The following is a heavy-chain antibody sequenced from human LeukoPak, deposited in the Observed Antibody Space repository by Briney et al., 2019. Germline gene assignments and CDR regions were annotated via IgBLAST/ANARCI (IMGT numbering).Heavy chain of an antibody. CDR3: ARDSSY. V-gene: IGHV4-30-4*08. Sequence: SQTLSLTCTVSSGSISSGDYYWRWIRQPPGKGLEWIGYIYYSGSTYYSPSLKSRVTISVDTSKNQFSLKLSSVTAADTAVYCCARDSSYWGQGTLVTVSS. J-gene: IGHJ4*02. CDR2: IYYSGST. CDR1: SGSISSGDYY.